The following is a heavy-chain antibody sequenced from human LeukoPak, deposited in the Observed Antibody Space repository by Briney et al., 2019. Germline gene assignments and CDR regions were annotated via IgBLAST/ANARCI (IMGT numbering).Heavy chain of an antibody. D-gene: IGHD6-13*01. J-gene: IGHJ4*02. CDR2: IYTSGST. Sequence: PSETLSLTCTVSGGSISSYYWSWIRQPAGKGLEWIGRIYTSGSTNYNPSLKSRVTMSVHTSKNQFSLKLSSVTAADTAVYYCASTRSGSSWYYFDYWGQGTLVTVSS. CDR3: ASTRSGSSWYYFDY. V-gene: IGHV4-4*07. CDR1: GGSISSYY.